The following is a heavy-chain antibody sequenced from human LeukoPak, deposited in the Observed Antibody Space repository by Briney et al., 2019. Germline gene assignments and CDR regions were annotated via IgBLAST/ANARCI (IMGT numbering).Heavy chain of an antibody. J-gene: IGHJ4*02. D-gene: IGHD5-18*01. CDR1: GFTLSSYA. V-gene: IGHV3-23*01. Sequence: GGSLRLSCAASGFTLSSYATRWVRQAPGKGLEWVSAISGSGGSTYYADSVKGRFTISRDNSKNTLYLQMNSLRAEDTAVYYCAKVESDTAMVTGLYFFDYWGQGTLVTVSS. CDR3: AKVESDTAMVTGLYFFDY. CDR2: ISGSGGST.